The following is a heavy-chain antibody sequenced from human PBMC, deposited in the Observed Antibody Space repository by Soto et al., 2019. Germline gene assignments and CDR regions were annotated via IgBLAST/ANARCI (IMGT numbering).Heavy chain of an antibody. CDR1: GFTVSSNY. Sequence: EVQLVESGGGLVQPGGSLRLSCAASGFTVSSNYMSWVRQAPGKGLEWVSVIYSGGSTYYADSVKGRFTISRDNSKNTLYLKMNSLRAEDTAVYYCAREWDSGWYVDVWGKGTTVTVSS. CDR2: IYSGGST. D-gene: IGHD6-19*01. J-gene: IGHJ6*03. CDR3: AREWDSGWYVDV. V-gene: IGHV3-66*01.